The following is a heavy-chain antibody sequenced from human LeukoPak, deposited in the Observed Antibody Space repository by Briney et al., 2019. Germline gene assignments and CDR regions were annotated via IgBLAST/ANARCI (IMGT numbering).Heavy chain of an antibody. CDR1: GGSIISGSYD. V-gene: IGHV4-39*01. CDR3: ARLERLGNPYNWFDP. Sequence: SETLSLTCTVSGGSIISGSYDWGWIRQPPGKGLDWTGRSYYSGSTYYNPSLKSRVTISLDTSKHQFSLTLSSVTTADTAVYYCARLERLGNPYNWFDPWGQGTLVTVSS. CDR2: SYYSGST. J-gene: IGHJ5*02. D-gene: IGHD6-19*01.